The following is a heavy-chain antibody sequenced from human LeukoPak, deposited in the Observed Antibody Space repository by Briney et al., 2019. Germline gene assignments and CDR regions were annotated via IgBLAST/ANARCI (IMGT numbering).Heavy chain of an antibody. CDR1: GYTFTGYH. Sequence: ASVKVSCKASGYTFTGYHMHWVRQAPGQGLEWMGWINPNSGGTNYAQKFQGRVTMTKDTSISTAYMELSRLRSDDTAVYYCARPHVQWLVPYYFDYWGQGTLVTVSS. V-gene: IGHV1-2*02. D-gene: IGHD6-19*01. CDR3: ARPHVQWLVPYYFDY. CDR2: INPNSGGT. J-gene: IGHJ4*02.